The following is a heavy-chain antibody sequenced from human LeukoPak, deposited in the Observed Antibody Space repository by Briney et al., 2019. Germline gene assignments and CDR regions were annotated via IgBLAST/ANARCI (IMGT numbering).Heavy chain of an antibody. CDR1: GGSFSNYY. CDR3: VRGLVVPTATRFWYFDL. V-gene: IGHV4-34*01. Sequence: PSETLSLTCAVYGGSFSNYYWSWIRQPPGTGLEGLGEINHSGSTNYNPSLKSRVTISVDTSKNQFSLKLSSVTAADTAVYYCVRGLVVPTATRFWYFDLWGRGTLVTVSS. D-gene: IGHD2-2*01. CDR2: INHSGST. J-gene: IGHJ2*01.